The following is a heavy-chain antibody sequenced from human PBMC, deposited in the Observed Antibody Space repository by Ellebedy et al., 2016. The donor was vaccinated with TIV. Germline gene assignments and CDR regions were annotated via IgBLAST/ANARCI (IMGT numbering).Heavy chain of an antibody. V-gene: IGHV1-3*04. J-gene: IGHJ6*02. CDR3: ATREWQDPMDV. CDR1: GHTFTSYG. D-gene: IGHD3-3*01. CDR2: INTGNGNT. Sequence: ASVKVSCXASGHTFTSYGIHWVRQAPGQRLEWMGWINTGNGNTKYSQKLQGRVTITTDTSASTAYMELRSLMSEDTAVYYCATREWQDPMDVWGQGTTVIVSS.